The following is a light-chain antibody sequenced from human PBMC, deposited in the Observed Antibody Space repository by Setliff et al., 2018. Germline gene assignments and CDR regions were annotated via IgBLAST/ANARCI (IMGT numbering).Light chain of an antibody. CDR2: GNS. Sequence: QSVLTQPPSVSGAPGQRVTISCTGSSSNIGAGYDVHWYQQLPGTAPKLLIYGNSNRPSGVPDRFSGSKSGTSASLAITGLQAEDEADYYCAAWDDSLSGVFGGGTKGTVL. V-gene: IGLV1-40*01. J-gene: IGLJ3*02. CDR3: AAWDDSLSGV. CDR1: SSNIGAGYD.